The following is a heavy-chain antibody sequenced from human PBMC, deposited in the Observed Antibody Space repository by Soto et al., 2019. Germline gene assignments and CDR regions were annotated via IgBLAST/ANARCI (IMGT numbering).Heavy chain of an antibody. Sequence: QLQLQESGPGLVKPSETLSLTCTVSGGSISSSSYYWGWIRQPPGKGLEWIGSIYYSRSTYYNPSLKSRVTIAVDTSKNQFALKQSSVTAADTAVYYCARLQYYYDSIGYYYVFDYWGQGTLVPVSS. J-gene: IGHJ4*02. V-gene: IGHV4-39*01. CDR3: ARLQYYYDSIGYYYVFDY. D-gene: IGHD3-22*01. CDR1: GGSISSSSYY. CDR2: IYYSRST.